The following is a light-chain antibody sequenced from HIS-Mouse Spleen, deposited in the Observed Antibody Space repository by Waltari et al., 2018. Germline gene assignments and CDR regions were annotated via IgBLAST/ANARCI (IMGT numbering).Light chain of an antibody. CDR1: QSVSSSY. CDR2: GAS. J-gene: IGKJ2*01. V-gene: IGKV3-20*01. CDR3: QQYGSSPPYT. Sequence: EIVLTQSPGTLSLSPGERATLSCRASQSVSSSYLAWYQPKPGQAPRLLIYGASSRATGIPDRFSGSGSGTDFTLTISRLEPEDFAVYYCQQYGSSPPYTFGQGTKLEIK.